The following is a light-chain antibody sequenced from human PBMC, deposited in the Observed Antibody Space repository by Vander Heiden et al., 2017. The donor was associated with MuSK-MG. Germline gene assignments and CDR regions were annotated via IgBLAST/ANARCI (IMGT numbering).Light chain of an antibody. V-gene: IGLV1-47*01. CDR3: EEWDDSLGWV. Sequence: QSVLTQPPSASGTPGQRATISCSGSSSNIGSNYVYWYQQLPGTAPKLLIDRNNQRPSGVPDRGSGSKSGNYASPATSGLRSEDDADEYCEEWDDSLGWVFGGGTKLTVL. CDR1: SSNIGSNY. J-gene: IGLJ3*02. CDR2: RNN.